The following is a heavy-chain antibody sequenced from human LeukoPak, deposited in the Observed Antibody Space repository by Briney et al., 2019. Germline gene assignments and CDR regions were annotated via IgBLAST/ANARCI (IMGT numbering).Heavy chain of an antibody. CDR3: ARGRFLDTFDI. CDR2: IYYSGST. J-gene: IGHJ3*02. CDR1: GGSISSGDYY. Sequence: SQTLSLTCTVSGGSISSGDYYWSWIRQPPGKGLEWIGYIYYSGSTKYKPSLKSRVTISVDTSKNQFSLKLSSVTAADTAVYYCARGRFLDTFDIWGQGTMVTVPS. D-gene: IGHD3-3*01. V-gene: IGHV4-61*08.